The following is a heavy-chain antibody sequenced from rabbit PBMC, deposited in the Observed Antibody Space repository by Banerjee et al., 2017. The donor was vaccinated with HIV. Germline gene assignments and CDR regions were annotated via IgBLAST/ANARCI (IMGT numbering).Heavy chain of an antibody. CDR3: AREKNVANYAGYAYYTGFGL. CDR2: IYLGSASST. V-gene: IGHV1S40*01. J-gene: IGHJ4*01. CDR1: GFSFSSSYY. Sequence: QSLEESGGDLVKPGASLTLTCTASGFSFSSSYYMYWVRQAPGKGLEWIGCIYLGSASSTYYATWAKGRFTIAKTSSTTVTLQVTSLTAADTATYFCAREKNVANYAGYAYYTGFGLWGQGTLVTVS. D-gene: IGHD6-1*01.